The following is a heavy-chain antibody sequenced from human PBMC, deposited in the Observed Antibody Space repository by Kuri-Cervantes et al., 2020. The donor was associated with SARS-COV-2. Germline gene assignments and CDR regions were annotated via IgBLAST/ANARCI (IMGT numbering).Heavy chain of an antibody. CDR2: INAGNGNT. CDR3: ARDSNKRLYGEVLSLGDAFDI. Sequence: ASVKVSCKASGYTFTSYAMHWVRQAPGQRLEWMGWINAGNGNTKYSQKFQGRVTITRDTSASTAYMELSSQRSEDTAVYYCARDSNKRLYGEVLSLGDAFDIWGQGAMVTVSS. J-gene: IGHJ3*02. V-gene: IGHV1-3*01. CDR1: GYTFTSYA. D-gene: IGHD3-10*01.